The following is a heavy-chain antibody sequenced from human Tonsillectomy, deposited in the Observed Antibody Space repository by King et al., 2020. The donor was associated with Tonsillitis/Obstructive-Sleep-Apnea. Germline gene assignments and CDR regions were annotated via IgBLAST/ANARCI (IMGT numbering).Heavy chain of an antibody. Sequence: HVQLQQWGAGLLKPSETLSLTCAVYGGSLSGYYWSWIRQPPGKGLEWIGEINHSGSTNYNPSLTSRVTISVDTSKNQFSLKLSSVTAADTAVYYCARARGYCSGGSCYIAFDIWGQGTMVTVSS. CDR1: GGSLSGYY. J-gene: IGHJ3*02. CDR2: INHSGST. CDR3: ARARGYCSGGSCYIAFDI. D-gene: IGHD2-15*01. V-gene: IGHV4-34*01.